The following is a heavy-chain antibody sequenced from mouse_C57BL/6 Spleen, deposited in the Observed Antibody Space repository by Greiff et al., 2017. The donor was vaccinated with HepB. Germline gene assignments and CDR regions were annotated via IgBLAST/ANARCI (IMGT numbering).Heavy chain of an antibody. V-gene: IGHV1-4*01. D-gene: IGHD2-1*01. Sequence: QVQLQQSGAELARPGASVKMSCKASGYTFTSYTMHWVKQRPGQGREWIGYINPSSGYTKYNQKFKDKATLTADKSSSTAYMQLSSLTSEDSAVYYCARWEYGNYGDYWGQGTTLTVSS. CDR1: GYTFTSYT. J-gene: IGHJ2*01. CDR3: ARWEYGNYGDY. CDR2: INPSSGYT.